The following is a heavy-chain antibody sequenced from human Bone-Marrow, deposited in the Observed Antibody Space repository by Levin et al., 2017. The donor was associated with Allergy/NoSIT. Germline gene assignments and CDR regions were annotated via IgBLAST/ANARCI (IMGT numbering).Heavy chain of an antibody. CDR1: GFTFGNAC. V-gene: IGHV3-15*07. Sequence: GGSLRLSCVASGFTFGNACMNWVRQAPGKGLQWVARIKGKTDGGTTDYAAPVKGRFTISSDDSKKTLYLQMNSLKTEDRAIYYCTTRSHWGQGTLVTVFS. CDR2: IKGKTDGGTT. J-gene: IGHJ4*02. CDR3: TTRSH.